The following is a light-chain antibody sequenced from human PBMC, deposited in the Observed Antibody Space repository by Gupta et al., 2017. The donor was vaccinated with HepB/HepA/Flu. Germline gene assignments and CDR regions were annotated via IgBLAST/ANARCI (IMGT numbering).Light chain of an antibody. J-gene: IGKJ4*01. V-gene: IGKV3-20*01. CDR2: GAS. CDR1: QGIRSNY. Sequence: EIVLTQSPGTLSLSPGERATLSCRSSQGIRSNYLAWYQQKGGQAPRLLIYGASTRASGIPDRFTGSGCGTDFTLTISRLEPEDVAVYSWHQYGSSPLTFGGGTKVEIK. CDR3: HQYGSSPLT.